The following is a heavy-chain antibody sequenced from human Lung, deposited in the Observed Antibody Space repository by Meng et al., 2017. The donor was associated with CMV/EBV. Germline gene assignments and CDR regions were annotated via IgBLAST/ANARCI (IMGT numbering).Heavy chain of an antibody. CDR3: ARRRGGSGRDC. Sequence: LLLQESGPRLVTHSETLSLSCTVSGGSISSNGYSWDWVRQPPGRGLEWIGAIYYRGSTSYNPSLQSRVTMFVDTSKNQFSLMLTSVTATDTAVYYCARRRGGSGRDCWGQGTLVTVSS. V-gene: IGHV4-39*01. J-gene: IGHJ4*02. CDR1: GGSISSNGYS. CDR2: IYYRGST. D-gene: IGHD3-10*01.